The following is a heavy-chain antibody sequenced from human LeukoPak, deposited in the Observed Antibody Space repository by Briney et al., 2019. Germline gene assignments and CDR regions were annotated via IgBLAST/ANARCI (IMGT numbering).Heavy chain of an antibody. CDR3: AKFAGYYYYYGMDV. J-gene: IGHJ6*02. Sequence: GGSLRLSCAASGFTFSSYAMSWVRQAPGKGLEWVSVISGSGGSTYYADSVKGRFIISRDNSKNTLYLQMNSLRAEDTAVYYCAKFAGYYYYYGMDVWGQGTTVTVSS. CDR2: ISGSGGST. CDR1: GFTFSSYA. V-gene: IGHV3-23*01. D-gene: IGHD3-10*01.